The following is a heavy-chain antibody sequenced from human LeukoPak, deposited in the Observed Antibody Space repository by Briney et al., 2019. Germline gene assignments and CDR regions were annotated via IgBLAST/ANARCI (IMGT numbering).Heavy chain of an antibody. CDR1: GFTFSSYA. V-gene: IGHV3-23*01. J-gene: IGHJ4*02. CDR2: ISGSGGST. CDR3: AKDRGITMVRGVREFDY. Sequence: GGSLGLSCAASGFTFSSYAMSWVRQAPGKGLEWVSAISGSGGSTYYADSVKGRFTISRDNSKNTLYLQMNSLRAEDTAVYYCAKDRGITMVRGVREFDYWGQGTLVTVSS. D-gene: IGHD3-10*01.